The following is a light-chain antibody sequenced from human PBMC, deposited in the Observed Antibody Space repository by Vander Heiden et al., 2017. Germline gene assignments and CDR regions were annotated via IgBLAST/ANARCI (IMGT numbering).Light chain of an antibody. CDR3: YSAADNNQV. CDR2: KDS. J-gene: IGLJ2*01. Sequence: SYELTQPSSVSVSPGQTARITCSGDVLAKKYARWFQQKPGQAPVLVIYKDSERPSGIPERFSGSSSGNTVTLTISGAQVEDEAYYYCYSAADNNQVFGGGTKLTVL. V-gene: IGLV3-27*01. CDR1: VLAKKY.